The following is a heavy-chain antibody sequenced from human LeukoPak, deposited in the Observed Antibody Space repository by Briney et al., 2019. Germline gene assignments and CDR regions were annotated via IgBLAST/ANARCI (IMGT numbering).Heavy chain of an antibody. V-gene: IGHV3-53*01. J-gene: IGHJ4*02. CDR2: IHSGGST. CDR3: AKEIFSGLLYIDY. CDR1: GFTVSSNY. Sequence: GGSLRLSCAASGFTVSSNYMSWVRQAPGKGLEWVSVIHSGGSTYYADSVKGRFTISSDNSKNTVYLQMNSLRPEDMAVYYCAKEIFSGLLYIDYWGQGTLVTVSS. D-gene: IGHD5-12*01.